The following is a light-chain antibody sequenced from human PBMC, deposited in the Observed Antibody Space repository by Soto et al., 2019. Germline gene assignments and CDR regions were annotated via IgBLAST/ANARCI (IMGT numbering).Light chain of an antibody. J-gene: IGKJ5*01. CDR2: KAS. Sequence: DIQMTQSPSTLSASVGDRVTITCRASQSISSWLAWYQQKPGKAPKLLIYKASSLESGVPSRFSGSGSGTEFTLTISILQPDDFATYYCQQFNSALGITFGQGTRLEIK. CDR3: QQFNSALGIT. CDR1: QSISSW. V-gene: IGKV1-5*03.